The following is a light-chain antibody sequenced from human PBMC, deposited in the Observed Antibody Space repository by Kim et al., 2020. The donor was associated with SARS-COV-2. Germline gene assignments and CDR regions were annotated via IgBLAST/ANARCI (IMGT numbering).Light chain of an antibody. V-gene: IGKV1-39*01. Sequence: ASVGDRVTITCRASQTINNYLDWYQQKPGKAPRLLIDATFTLQTGVPSRFSGSAAGTDSTLTISSLQPEDFATYCCHQTFGTPWTFGQGTKVDIK. CDR2: ATF. CDR1: QTINNY. J-gene: IGKJ1*01. CDR3: HQTFGTPWT.